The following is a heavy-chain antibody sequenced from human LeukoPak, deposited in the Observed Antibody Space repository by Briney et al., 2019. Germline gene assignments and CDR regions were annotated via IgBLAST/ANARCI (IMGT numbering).Heavy chain of an antibody. J-gene: IGHJ4*02. CDR3: ARGGMVGAANGKYYFDY. D-gene: IGHD2-15*01. Sequence: PGGSLRLSCAASGFTFSSYTMNWVRQAPGKGLEWVSSISSSSSYIYYADSVKGRFTISRDNAKKSLYLQMNSLSVEDTAVYYCARGGMVGAANGKYYFDYWGQGTLVTVSS. V-gene: IGHV3-21*01. CDR1: GFTFSSYT. CDR2: ISSSSSYI.